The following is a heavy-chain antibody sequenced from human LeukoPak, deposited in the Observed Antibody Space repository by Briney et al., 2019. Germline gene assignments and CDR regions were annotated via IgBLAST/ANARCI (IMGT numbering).Heavy chain of an antibody. CDR3: AREYYYDSSLDY. J-gene: IGHJ4*02. CDR2: IYYSGST. D-gene: IGHD3-22*01. CDR1: GVSISSSSYY. V-gene: IGHV4-39*02. Sequence: SETLSLTCTVSGVSISSSSYYWGWIRQPPGKGLEWIGSIYYSGSTYYNPSLKSRVTISGDTSKNQFSLKLSSVTAADTAVYYCAREYYYDSSLDYWGQGTLVTVSS.